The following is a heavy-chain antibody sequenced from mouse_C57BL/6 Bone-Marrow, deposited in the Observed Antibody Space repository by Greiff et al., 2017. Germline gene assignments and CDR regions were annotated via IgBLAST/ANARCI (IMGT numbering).Heavy chain of an antibody. CDR2: IDPENGDT. V-gene: IGHV14-4*01. Sequence: EVQLQQSGAELVRPGASVKLSCTASGFNIKDDYMHWVKQRPEQGLEWIGWIDPENGDTEYASKFQGKATITAATSSNPAYLPLSSLTSEDTAVDYCRGSGTTWFAYWGQGTLVTVSA. J-gene: IGHJ3*01. CDR3: RGSGTTWFAY. CDR1: GFNIKDDY. D-gene: IGHD3-2*02.